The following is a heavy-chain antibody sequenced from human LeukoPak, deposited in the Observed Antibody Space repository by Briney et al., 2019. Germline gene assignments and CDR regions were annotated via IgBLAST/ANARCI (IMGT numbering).Heavy chain of an antibody. Sequence: PGGSLRLSCAASGFTVSNNYMRWVRQAPGKGLEWVADIKQDGSEKYYVDSVKGRFTISRQNAKNSLFLQMNSLRAEDTAVYYCARHRSGGSQDDAFDIWGQGTMVTVSS. J-gene: IGHJ3*02. V-gene: IGHV3-7*01. CDR1: GFTVSNNY. D-gene: IGHD2-15*01. CDR3: ARHRSGGSQDDAFDI. CDR2: IKQDGSEK.